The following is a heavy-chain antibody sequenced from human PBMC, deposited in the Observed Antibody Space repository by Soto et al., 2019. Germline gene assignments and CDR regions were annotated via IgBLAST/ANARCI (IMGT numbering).Heavy chain of an antibody. Sequence: QVQLMESGGGAVQSGRSLTLSCAASGFPFSNYGMHWVRQAPGKGLEWVALISYDESNTHYADPVRGRFTISRDKSKDILYLQMDSLRPDDTAVYYCAKELEHYTVTGYSYGFDVWGQGTTVTVSS. CDR1: GFPFSNYG. CDR3: AKELEHYTVTGYSYGFDV. J-gene: IGHJ6*02. V-gene: IGHV3-30*18. D-gene: IGHD3-3*01. CDR2: ISYDESNT.